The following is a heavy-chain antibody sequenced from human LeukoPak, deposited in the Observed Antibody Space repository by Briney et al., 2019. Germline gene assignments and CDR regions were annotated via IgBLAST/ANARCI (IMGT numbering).Heavy chain of an antibody. CDR2: INGDESST. V-gene: IGHV3-74*01. J-gene: IGHJ4*02. D-gene: IGHD2-2*02. Sequence: PGGSLRLSCAASAFTFNTYWMHWVRQVPGRGLEWVSRINGDESSTNYADSVKGRFTISRDNSKNTLYLQMNSLRAEDTAVYYCATPPSDCSSTSCYRTFYYWGQGTLVTVSS. CDR1: AFTFNTYW. CDR3: ATPPSDCSSTSCYRTFYY.